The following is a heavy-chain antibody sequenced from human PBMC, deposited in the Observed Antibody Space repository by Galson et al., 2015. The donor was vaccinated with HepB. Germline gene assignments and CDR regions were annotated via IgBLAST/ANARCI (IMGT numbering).Heavy chain of an antibody. D-gene: IGHD3-16*02. CDR1: GGSINNYY. J-gene: IGHJ5*02. V-gene: IGHV4-59*01. CDR3: ARDRYPGVPGDNWFDP. CDR2: IFYSGTT. Sequence: ETLSLTCTVSGGSINNYYWNWFRQPPGKGLEWIGYIFYSGTTNYNPSLKSRITISVDTSKNQFSLKLSSVTAADTAVYYCARDRYPGVPGDNWFDPWGQGTLVTVSS.